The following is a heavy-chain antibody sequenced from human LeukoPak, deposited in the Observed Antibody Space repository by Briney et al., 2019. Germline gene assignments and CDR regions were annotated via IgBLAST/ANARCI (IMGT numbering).Heavy chain of an antibody. D-gene: IGHD3-10*01. Sequence: GGSLRLSCAASGFSFSSYEMNWVRQAPGKGLEWVSYISSSGSTIYYADSVKGRFTISRDNAKNSLYLQMNSLRAEDTAVYYCARGPYGSMDYWGQGTLVTVSS. J-gene: IGHJ4*02. CDR1: GFSFSSYE. V-gene: IGHV3-48*03. CDR3: ARGPYGSMDY. CDR2: ISSSGSTI.